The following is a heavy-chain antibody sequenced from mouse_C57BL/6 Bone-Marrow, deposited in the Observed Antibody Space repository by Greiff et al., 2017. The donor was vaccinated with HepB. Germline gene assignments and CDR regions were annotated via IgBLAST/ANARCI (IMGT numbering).Heavy chain of an antibody. Sequence: QVQLKQPGAELVKPGASVKLSCKASGYTFTSYWMHWVKQRPGQGLEWIGMIHPNSGSTNYNEKFKSKATLTVDKSSSTAYMQLSSLTSEDSAVYYCARRGYDGLDYFDYWGQGTTLTVSS. CDR1: GYTFTSYW. J-gene: IGHJ2*01. CDR3: ARRGYDGLDYFDY. D-gene: IGHD2-2*01. V-gene: IGHV1-64*01. CDR2: IHPNSGST.